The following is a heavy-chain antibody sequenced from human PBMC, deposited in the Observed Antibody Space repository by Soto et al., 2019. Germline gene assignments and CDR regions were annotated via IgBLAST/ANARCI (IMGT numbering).Heavy chain of an antibody. CDR1: GGSISSSSYY. CDR2: IYYSGST. D-gene: IGHD2-2*01. Sequence: SETLSLTCTVSGGSISSSSYYWDWIRQPPGKGLEWIGSIYYSGSTYYNPSLKSRVTISVDTSKNQFSLKLSSVTAADTAVYYCARHRGLDIVVADYYYYYMDVWGKGTTVTVSS. V-gene: IGHV4-39*01. J-gene: IGHJ6*03. CDR3: ARHRGLDIVVADYYYYYMDV.